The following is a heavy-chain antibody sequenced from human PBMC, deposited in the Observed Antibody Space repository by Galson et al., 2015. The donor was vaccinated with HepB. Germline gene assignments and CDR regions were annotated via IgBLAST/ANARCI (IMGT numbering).Heavy chain of an antibody. J-gene: IGHJ4*01. Sequence: SLRLSCAASGFTFGDYAMSWVRQAPGKGLEWVGFIRSKAYGGTTEYAASVKGRFTISRDDSKSIAYLQMNSLKTEDTAVYYCTRGGLLWFGELSLDYWGHGTLVTVSS. CDR3: TRGGLLWFGELSLDY. D-gene: IGHD3-10*01. V-gene: IGHV3-49*04. CDR2: IRSKAYGGTT. CDR1: GFTFGDYA.